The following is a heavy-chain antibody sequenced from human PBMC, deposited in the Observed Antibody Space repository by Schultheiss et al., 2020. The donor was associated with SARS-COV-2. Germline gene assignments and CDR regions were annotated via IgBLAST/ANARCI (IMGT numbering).Heavy chain of an antibody. CDR3: AHCSSTSWGFGGYYYYYYMDV. D-gene: IGHD2-2*01. CDR2: IGTAGDP. CDR1: GFTFSSYS. V-gene: IGHV3-13*05. J-gene: IGHJ6*03. Sequence: GGSLRLSCAASGFTFSSYSMNWVRQATGKGLEWVSAIGTAGDPYYPGSVKGRFTISRDNSKNTLYLQMNSLRAEDTAVYYCAHCSSTSWGFGGYYYYYYMDVWGKGTTVTVSS.